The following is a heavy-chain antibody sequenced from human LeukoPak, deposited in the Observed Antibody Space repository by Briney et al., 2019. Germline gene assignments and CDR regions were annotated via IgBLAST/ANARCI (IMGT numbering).Heavy chain of an antibody. Sequence: ASVKVSCKASGYTFTSYGISWVRQAPGQGLEWMGWISAYNGNTNHAQKLQGRVTMTTDTSTSTAYMELRSLRSDDTAVYYCARGGYCSSTSCYLPEVFVSWGQGTLVTVSS. J-gene: IGHJ5*02. CDR2: ISAYNGNT. D-gene: IGHD2-2*01. CDR3: ARGGYCSSTSCYLPEVFVS. CDR1: GYTFTSYG. V-gene: IGHV1-18*01.